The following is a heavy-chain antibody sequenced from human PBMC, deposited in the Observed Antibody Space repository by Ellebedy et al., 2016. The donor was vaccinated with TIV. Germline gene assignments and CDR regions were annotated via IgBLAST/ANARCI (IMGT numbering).Heavy chain of an antibody. CDR2: INAGNGRT. J-gene: IGHJ5*02. V-gene: IGHV1-3*01. CDR3: ARDIFGYNDWGHFDP. CDR1: GYSFTTYA. Sequence: ASVKVSXKASGYSFTTYAMHWVRQAPGQRLEWMGWINAGNGRTKYSQKFQGRIIFTGGTSASTAYMELSSLTSEDTAVYYCARDIFGYNDWGHFDPWGQGTLVTVSS. D-gene: IGHD5-24*01.